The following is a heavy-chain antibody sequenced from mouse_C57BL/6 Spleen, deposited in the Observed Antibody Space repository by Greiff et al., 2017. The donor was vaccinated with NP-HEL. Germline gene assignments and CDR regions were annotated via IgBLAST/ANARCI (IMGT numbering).Heavy chain of an antibody. J-gene: IGHJ2*01. CDR1: GYTFTDYY. V-gene: IGHV1-26*01. D-gene: IGHD2-12*01. CDR3: ARWGYSSY. CDR2: INPNNGGT. Sequence: EVQLQQSGPELVKPGASVKISCKASGYTFTDYYMNWVKQSHGKSLEWIGDINPNNGGTSYNQKFKGKATLTVDKSSSTAYMELRSLTSEDSAVYYCARWGYSSYWGKGTTLTVSS.